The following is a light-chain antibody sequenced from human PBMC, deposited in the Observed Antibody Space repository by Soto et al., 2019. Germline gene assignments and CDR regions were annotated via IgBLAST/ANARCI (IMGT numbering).Light chain of an antibody. CDR3: SSYTSSNTYV. CDR2: DVS. CDR1: SGDVGGYNY. V-gene: IGLV2-14*03. J-gene: IGLJ1*01. Sequence: QSALTQPASVSGSPGQSITISCTGTSGDVGGYNYVSWYQQHPGKAPKLMIYDVSNRPSGVSNRFSGSKSGNTASLTISGLLAEDEADYYGSSYTSSNTYVFGTGTKVTVL.